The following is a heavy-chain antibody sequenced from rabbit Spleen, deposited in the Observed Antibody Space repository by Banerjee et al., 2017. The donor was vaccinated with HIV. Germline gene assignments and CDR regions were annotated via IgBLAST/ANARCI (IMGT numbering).Heavy chain of an antibody. CDR1: GIDFSSWYY. J-gene: IGHJ6*01. CDR3: ARDSGSSFSSYGMDL. Sequence: QQQLEESGGGLVKPGGTLTLTCKVSGIDFSSWYYMCWVRQAPGKGLELIGCIYVNSGSTWYASWVNGRFTISRSTSLNTVDLKMTSLTAADTATYFCARDSGSSFSSYGMDLWGQGTLVT. V-gene: IGHV1S43*01. CDR2: IYVNSGST. D-gene: IGHD8-1*01.